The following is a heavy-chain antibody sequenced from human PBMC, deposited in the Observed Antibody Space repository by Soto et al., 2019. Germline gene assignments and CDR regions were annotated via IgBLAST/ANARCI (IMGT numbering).Heavy chain of an antibody. D-gene: IGHD6-19*01. CDR2: IYYSGST. Sequence: PSETLSLTCTVSGGSISSGGYYWSWIRQHPGKGLEWIGYIYYSGSTYYNPSLKSRVTISVDTSKNQFSLKLSSVTAADTAVYYCARDRMSSSGWSRYYYYGMDVWGQGTTVTVSS. V-gene: IGHV4-31*03. J-gene: IGHJ6*02. CDR3: ARDRMSSSGWSRYYYYGMDV. CDR1: GGSISSGGYY.